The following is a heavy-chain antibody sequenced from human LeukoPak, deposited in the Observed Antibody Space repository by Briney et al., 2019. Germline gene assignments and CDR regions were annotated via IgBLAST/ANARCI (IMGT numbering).Heavy chain of an antibody. J-gene: IGHJ4*02. CDR1: GFTFSSYA. V-gene: IGHV3-30-3*02. CDR2: ISYDGSNK. D-gene: IGHD3-9*01. CDR3: AKYMSTGSRTFDY. Sequence: GGSLRLSCAASGFTFSSYAMHWVRQAPGKGLEWVAVISYDGSNKYYADSVKGRFTISRDNSKNTLYLQMNSLRAEDTAVYYCAKYMSTGSRTFDYWGQGALVTVSS.